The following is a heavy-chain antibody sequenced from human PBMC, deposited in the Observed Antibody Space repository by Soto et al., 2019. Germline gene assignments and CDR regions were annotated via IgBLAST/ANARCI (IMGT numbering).Heavy chain of an antibody. D-gene: IGHD1-26*01. J-gene: IGHJ4*02. V-gene: IGHV4-34*01. Sequence: QVQLQQWGAGLLKPSETLSLTCAVYGKSLSGYYWSWIRQPPGKALEWIGEINHSGNTNYNPSLKSLVTISVDTSKNQLFLNLSSVTAADTAMYYCARHHVRGRTIAGAAEFWGQGTLVTVSS. CDR3: ARHHVRGRTIAGAAEF. CDR1: GKSLSGYY. CDR2: INHSGNT.